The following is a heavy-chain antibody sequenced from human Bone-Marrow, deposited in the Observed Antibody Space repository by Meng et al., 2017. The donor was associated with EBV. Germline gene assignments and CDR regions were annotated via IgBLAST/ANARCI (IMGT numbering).Heavy chain of an antibody. Sequence: QVHLQQRCAGLLKTSETLSLSCAVYGGSFSGYYWSWIRQPPGKGLEWIGEINHSGSTNYNPSLKSRVTISVDTSKNQFSLKLSSVTAADTAVYYCARGAGYSSGWYGDPKYFQHWGQGTLVTVSS. V-gene: IGHV4-34*01. CDR1: GGSFSGYY. CDR3: ARGAGYSSGWYGDPKYFQH. J-gene: IGHJ1*01. D-gene: IGHD6-19*01. CDR2: INHSGST.